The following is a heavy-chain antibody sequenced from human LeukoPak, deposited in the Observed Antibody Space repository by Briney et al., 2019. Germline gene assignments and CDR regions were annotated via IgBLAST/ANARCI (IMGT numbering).Heavy chain of an antibody. J-gene: IGHJ4*02. Sequence: ASVKVSRKASGYTFTSYGISWVRQAPGQGLEWMGWISAYNGNTNYAQKLQGRVTMTTDTSTSTAYMELRSLRSDDTAVYYCATKDYYDSSGYTDYWGQGTLVTVSS. D-gene: IGHD3-22*01. CDR2: ISAYNGNT. CDR3: ATKDYYDSSGYTDY. V-gene: IGHV1-18*01. CDR1: GYTFTSYG.